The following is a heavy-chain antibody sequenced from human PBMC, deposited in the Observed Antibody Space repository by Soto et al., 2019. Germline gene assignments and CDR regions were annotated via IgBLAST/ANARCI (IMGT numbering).Heavy chain of an antibody. CDR3: AKGFGPLAATLPGYFDL. V-gene: IGHV3-23*01. CDR1: GFTFSSYA. Sequence: GGSLRLSCAASGFTFSSYAMSWVRQAPGKGLEWVSAISGSGGSTYYADSVKGRFTISRDNSKNTLYLQMNSLRAEDTAVYYCAKGFGPLAATLPGYFDLWGRGTLVTVSS. J-gene: IGHJ2*01. CDR2: ISGSGGST. D-gene: IGHD6-13*01.